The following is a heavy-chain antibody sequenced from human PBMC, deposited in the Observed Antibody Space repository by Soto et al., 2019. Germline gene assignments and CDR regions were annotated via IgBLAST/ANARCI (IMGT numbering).Heavy chain of an antibody. J-gene: IGHJ3*02. CDR2: ISAYNGNT. Sequence: GASVKVSCKASGYTFTSYGISWVRQAPGQGLEWMGWISAYNGNTNYAQKLQGRVTMTTDTSASTAYMELSSLRSEDTAVYYCARDLLSSSWYFAFDIWGQGTMVTVSS. D-gene: IGHD6-13*01. CDR3: ARDLLSSSWYFAFDI. V-gene: IGHV1-18*01. CDR1: GYTFTSYG.